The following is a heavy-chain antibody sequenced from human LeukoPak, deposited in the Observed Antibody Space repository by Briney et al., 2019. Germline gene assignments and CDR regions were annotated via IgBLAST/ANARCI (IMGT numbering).Heavy chain of an antibody. V-gene: IGHV1-2*02. J-gene: IGHJ4*02. D-gene: IGHD6-6*01. Sequence: ASVTVSCKASGYTFTGYYMHWVRQAPGQGLEWMGWINPNSGGTNYAQKFQGRVTMTRDTSISTAYMELSRLRSDDTAVYYCARDLRGRSSSSDYWGQGTLVTVSS. CDR1: GYTFTGYY. CDR3: ARDLRGRSSSSDY. CDR2: INPNSGGT.